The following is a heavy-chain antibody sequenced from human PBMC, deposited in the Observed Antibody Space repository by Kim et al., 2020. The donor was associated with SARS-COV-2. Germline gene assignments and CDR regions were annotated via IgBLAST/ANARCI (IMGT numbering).Heavy chain of an antibody. J-gene: IGHJ1*01. CDR3: ARDVSGVGSWYGAEYFQH. D-gene: IGHD6-13*01. CDR1: GFTFSSYW. Sequence: GGSLRLSCAASGFTFSSYWMSWVRQAPGKGLEWVANIKQDGSEKYYVDSVKGRFTISRDNAKNSLYLQMNSLRAEDTAVYYCARDVSGVGSWYGAEYFQHWGQGTLVTVSS. CDR2: IKQDGSEK. V-gene: IGHV3-7*01.